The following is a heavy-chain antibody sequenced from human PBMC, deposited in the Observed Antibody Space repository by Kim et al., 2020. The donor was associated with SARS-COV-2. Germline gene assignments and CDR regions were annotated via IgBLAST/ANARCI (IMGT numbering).Heavy chain of an antibody. Sequence: GGSLRLSCVASGFSFSDYWMHWVRQAPGKGLVWVSRIKTDGTETNYADSVKGRFTISRDNDKNTLYLQMNSLRVEDTAVYYCAKVFTWFDPWGQGTLVAV. D-gene: IGHD3-22*01. CDR3: AKVFTWFDP. CDR1: GFSFSDYW. J-gene: IGHJ5*02. CDR2: IKTDGTET. V-gene: IGHV3-74*01.